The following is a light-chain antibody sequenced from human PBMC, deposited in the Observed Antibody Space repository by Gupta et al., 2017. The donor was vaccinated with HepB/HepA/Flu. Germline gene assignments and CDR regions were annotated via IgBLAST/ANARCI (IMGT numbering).Light chain of an antibody. CDR3: RSYTSARNHV. CDR1: SSDIGAYNS. Sequence: QSALTQPASVSGSPGQSITISCTGTSSDIGAYNSVSWYQQHPGKAPKLMIYDVTNRPSGVSDRFSASKSDNTASLTISGLQPEDEADYYCRSYTSARNHVFGTGTKFTVL. V-gene: IGLV2-14*03. J-gene: IGLJ1*01. CDR2: DVT.